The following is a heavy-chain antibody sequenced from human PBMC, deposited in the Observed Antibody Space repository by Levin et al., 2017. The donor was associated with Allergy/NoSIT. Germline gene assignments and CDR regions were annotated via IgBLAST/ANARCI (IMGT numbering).Heavy chain of an antibody. CDR1: GITFSSHW. D-gene: IGHD1-7*01. Sequence: AGGSLRLSCVGSGITFSSHWMSWVRQAPGKGLEWVANIKQDGSGKYYVDSVKGRFTISRDNAKNSLYLQMNSLRPEDTAVYYCARDSFGWNSCDYWGQGTLVTVSS. V-gene: IGHV3-7*01. CDR2: IKQDGSGK. CDR3: ARDSFGWNSCDY. J-gene: IGHJ4*02.